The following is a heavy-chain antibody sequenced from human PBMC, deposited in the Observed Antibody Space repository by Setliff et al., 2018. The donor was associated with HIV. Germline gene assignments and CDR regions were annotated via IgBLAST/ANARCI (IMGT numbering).Heavy chain of an antibody. CDR3: ARGGCGVDCYKYNWFDP. Sequence: SETLSLTCTVSVSGGSINSGSYYWTWIRQPAGRGLEWIGRIYTNGNTNYNPSFESRVSISIDTSKNQFSLQLTSVTAADTAVYYCARGGCGVDCYKYNWFDPWGQGT. CDR1: SVSGGSINSGSYY. D-gene: IGHD2-21*02. J-gene: IGHJ5*02. CDR2: IYTNGNT. V-gene: IGHV4-61*02.